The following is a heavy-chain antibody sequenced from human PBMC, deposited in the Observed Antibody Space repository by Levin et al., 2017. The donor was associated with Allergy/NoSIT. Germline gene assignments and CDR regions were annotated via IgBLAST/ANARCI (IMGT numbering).Heavy chain of an antibody. Sequence: SQTLSLTCTVSGGSISSYYWSWIRQPPGKGLEWIGYIYYSGSTNYNPSLKSRVTISVDTSKNQFSLKLSSVTAADTAVYYCARGGVVVPAAIQHWGQGTLVTVSS. CDR1: GGSISSYY. J-gene: IGHJ1*01. CDR2: IYYSGST. CDR3: ARGGVVVPAAIQH. V-gene: IGHV4-59*01. D-gene: IGHD2-2*01.